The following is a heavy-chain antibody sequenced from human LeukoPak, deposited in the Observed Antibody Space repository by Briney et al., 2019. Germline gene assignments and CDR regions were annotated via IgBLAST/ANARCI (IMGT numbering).Heavy chain of an antibody. CDR1: GFTFSNAW. D-gene: IGHD5-12*01. Sequence: PGGSLRLSCAASGFTFSNAWMSWGRQGPGKGLEWVGRIKSKTDGGTTDYAAPVKGRFTISRDDSKNTLYLQMNSLKTEDTAVYYCTTGLSGYDFDYWGQGTLVTVSS. V-gene: IGHV3-15*01. J-gene: IGHJ4*02. CDR3: TTGLSGYDFDY. CDR2: IKSKTDGGTT.